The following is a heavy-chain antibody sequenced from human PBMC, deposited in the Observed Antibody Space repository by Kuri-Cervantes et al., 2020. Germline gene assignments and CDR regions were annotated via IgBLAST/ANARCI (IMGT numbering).Heavy chain of an antibody. J-gene: IGHJ6*02. Sequence: ASVKVSCKASGYTFTGYYMHWVRQAPGQGLEWMGWINPNSGGTKYAQKFQGWVTMTRDTSISTAYMELSRLRSDDTDVYYGARSSPVGEGQQWLWVYGMDVWGQGTTVTVSS. V-gene: IGHV1-2*04. CDR3: ARSSPVGEGQQWLWVYGMDV. CDR1: GYTFTGYY. D-gene: IGHD6-19*01. CDR2: INPNSGGT.